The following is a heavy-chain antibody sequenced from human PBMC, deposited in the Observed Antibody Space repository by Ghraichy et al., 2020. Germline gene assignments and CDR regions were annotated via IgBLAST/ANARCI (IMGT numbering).Heavy chain of an antibody. CDR2: IYYTGNT. D-gene: IGHD6-13*01. V-gene: IGHV4-39*01. J-gene: IGHJ4*02. CDR3: ARQGRRGRRVSSWYTVDY. Sequence: SETLSLTCTVSGDSISGSDYYWGWIRQPPGKGLEWIGTIYYTGNTYYNPSLKSRITISVDTSNNQFSLNLSSVTATDTALYFCARQGRRGRRVSSWYTVDYWGQGTLVTVSS. CDR1: GDSISGSDYY.